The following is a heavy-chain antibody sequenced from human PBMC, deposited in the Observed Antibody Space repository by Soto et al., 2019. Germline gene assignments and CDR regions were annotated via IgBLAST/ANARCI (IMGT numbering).Heavy chain of an antibody. D-gene: IGHD3-16*01. J-gene: IGHJ4*02. CDR3: ARDPWAAEY. Sequence: EVQLVESGGGLVQPGGSLRLSCAASGFTVSTKYMSWVRQAPGKGLEWVSVIYSGGSTFYADSVRGRFTISRDNSKNTVNLQMNSLRAEDTAVYYCARDPWAAEYWGKGTMVTVSS. CDR1: GFTVSTKY. V-gene: IGHV3-66*01. CDR2: IYSGGST.